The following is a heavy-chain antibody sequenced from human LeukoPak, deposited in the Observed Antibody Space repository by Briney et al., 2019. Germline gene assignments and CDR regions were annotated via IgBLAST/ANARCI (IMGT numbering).Heavy chain of an antibody. Sequence: SETLSLTCTVSGGSISSGSYYWSWIRQPAGKGLEWIGRIYTSGSTNYNPSLKSRVTISVDTSKNQFSLKLSSVTAADTAVYYCARDLVGARFFDYWGQGTLVTVSS. CDR2: IYTSGST. V-gene: IGHV4-61*02. D-gene: IGHD1-26*01. CDR1: GGSISSGSYY. J-gene: IGHJ4*02. CDR3: ARDLVGARFFDY.